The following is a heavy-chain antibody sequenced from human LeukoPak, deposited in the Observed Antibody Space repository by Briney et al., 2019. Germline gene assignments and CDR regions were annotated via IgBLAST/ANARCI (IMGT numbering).Heavy chain of an antibody. D-gene: IGHD3-3*01. Sequence: ASVKVSCKASGYTFTSYYMHWVRQAPGQGLEWMGIINPSGGSTSYAQKFQGRVTVTRDTSTSTVYMELSSLSSEDTAVYYWARGGVIYDSYNWFDPWGQGTLVTVSS. J-gene: IGHJ5*02. V-gene: IGHV1-46*01. CDR3: ARGGVIYDSYNWFDP. CDR2: INPSGGST. CDR1: GYTFTSYY.